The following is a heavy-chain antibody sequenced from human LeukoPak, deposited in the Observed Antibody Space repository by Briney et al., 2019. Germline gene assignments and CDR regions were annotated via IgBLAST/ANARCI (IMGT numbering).Heavy chain of an antibody. V-gene: IGHV1-46*01. CDR1: GYTFTSYY. CDR2: INPSGGST. CDR3: ARDRLLDTAMVGLIDY. Sequence: ASVKVSCKASGYTFTSYYMHWVRQAPGQGLEWMGIINPSGGSTSHAQKFQGRVTMTRDTSTSTVYMELSSLRSEDTAVYYCARDRLLDTAMVGLIDYWGQGTLVTVSS. J-gene: IGHJ4*02. D-gene: IGHD5-18*01.